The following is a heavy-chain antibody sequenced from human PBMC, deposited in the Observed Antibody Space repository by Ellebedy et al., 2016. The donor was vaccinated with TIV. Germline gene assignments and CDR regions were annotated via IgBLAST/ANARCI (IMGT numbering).Heavy chain of an antibody. J-gene: IGHJ4*02. CDR1: GFTFSSYA. CDR2: ISGSGGST. V-gene: IGHV3-23*01. CDR3: ARGLEFGECDY. Sequence: GESLKISCAASGFTFSSYAMSWVRQAPGKGLEWVSAISGSGGSTYYADSVKGRFTISRDNSKNTLYLKMNSLRIVDTAVYYCARGLEFGECDYWGQGTLVTVSS. D-gene: IGHD3-10*01.